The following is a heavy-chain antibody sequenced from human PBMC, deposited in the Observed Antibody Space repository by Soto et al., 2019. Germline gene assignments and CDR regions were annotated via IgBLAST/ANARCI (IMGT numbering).Heavy chain of an antibody. D-gene: IGHD1-1*01. J-gene: IGHJ4*02. CDR1: GYTFTGYY. CDR2: INPSGGST. CDR3: ARDGPLVTVQSVRVYFDY. Sequence: ASVKVSCKASGYTFTGYYMHWVRQAPGQGLEWMGIINPSGGSTSYAQKFQGRVTMTRDTSTSTVYMGLSSLRSEDTAVYYCARDGPLVTVQSVRVYFDYWGQGTLVTVSS. V-gene: IGHV1-46*01.